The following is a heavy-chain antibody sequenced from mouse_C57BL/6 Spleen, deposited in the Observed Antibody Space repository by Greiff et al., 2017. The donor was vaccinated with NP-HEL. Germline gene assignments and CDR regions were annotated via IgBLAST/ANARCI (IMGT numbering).Heavy chain of an antibody. Sequence: QVQLQQPGAELVRPGSSVKLSCKASGYTFTSYWMHWVKQRPIQGLEWIGNIDPSDSETNYNQKFKDKATLTVDKSSSTAYMQLSSLTSEDSAVYYCARGFTTVVEGYFDVWGTGTTVTVSS. CDR1: GYTFTSYW. V-gene: IGHV1-52*01. CDR2: IDPSDSET. CDR3: ARGFTTVVEGYFDV. D-gene: IGHD1-1*01. J-gene: IGHJ1*03.